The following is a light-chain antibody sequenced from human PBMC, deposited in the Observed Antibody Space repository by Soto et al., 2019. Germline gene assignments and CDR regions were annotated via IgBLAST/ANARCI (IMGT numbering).Light chain of an antibody. V-gene: IGLV2-14*01. CDR2: DVS. Sequence: QSVLTQPASVSGSHGQSITISCTGTSSDVGGYNYVSWYQQHPGKAPKLMIYDVSNRPSGVSNRFSGYKSGNTASLTISGLQAEDEADYYCSSYTSSSTLDVVFGGGTKLTVL. CDR3: SSYTSSSTLDVV. CDR1: SSDVGGYNY. J-gene: IGLJ2*01.